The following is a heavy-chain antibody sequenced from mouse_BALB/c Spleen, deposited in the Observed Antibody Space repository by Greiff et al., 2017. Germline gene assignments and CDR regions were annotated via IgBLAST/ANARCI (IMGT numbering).Heavy chain of an antibody. V-gene: IGHV5-6*01. Sequence: EVNLVESGGDLVKPGGSLKLSCAASGFTFSSYGMSWVRQTPDKRLEWVATISSGGSYTYYPDSVKGRFTISRDNAKNTLYLQMSSLKSEDTAMYYCARGDYDDGYAMDYWGQGTSVTVSS. CDR2: ISSGGSYT. J-gene: IGHJ4*01. CDR3: ARGDYDDGYAMDY. D-gene: IGHD2-4*01. CDR1: GFTFSSYG.